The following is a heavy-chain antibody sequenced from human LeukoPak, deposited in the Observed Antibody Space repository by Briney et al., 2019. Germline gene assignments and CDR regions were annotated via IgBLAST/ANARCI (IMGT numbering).Heavy chain of an antibody. CDR1: GGSFSGYY. CDR2: INHSGST. CDR3: ARRPRQNRGRAVAATPFDY. D-gene: IGHD6-19*01. J-gene: IGHJ4*02. V-gene: IGHV4-34*01. Sequence: SETLSLTCAVYGGSFSGYYWSWIRQPPGKGLEWIGEINHSGSTNYNPSLKSRVTISVDTSKNQFSLKLSSVTAADTAVYYCARRPRQNRGRAVAATPFDYWGQGTLVTVSS.